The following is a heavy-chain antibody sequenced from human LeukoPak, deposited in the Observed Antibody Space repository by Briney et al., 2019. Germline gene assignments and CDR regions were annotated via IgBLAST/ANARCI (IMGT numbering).Heavy chain of an antibody. CDR3: AKAIEVRGYDFWSGQWPYDY. Sequence: SETLSLTCTVSGGSISNYYWNWIRQPPGKGLEWVGHISYSGGTKYNPSLQSRVTISIDTSKNQFSLNLSSVTAADTAVYYCAKAIEVRGYDFWSGQWPYDYWGQGTLVTVSS. CDR1: GGSISNYY. J-gene: IGHJ4*02. CDR2: ISYSGGT. V-gene: IGHV4-59*08. D-gene: IGHD3-3*01.